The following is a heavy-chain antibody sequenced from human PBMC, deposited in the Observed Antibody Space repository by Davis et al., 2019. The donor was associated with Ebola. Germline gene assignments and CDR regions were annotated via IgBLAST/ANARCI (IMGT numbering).Heavy chain of an antibody. D-gene: IGHD6-13*01. V-gene: IGHV3-30-3*01. CDR3: ARDRESSSWYIDY. CDR2: ISYDGSNK. Sequence: SLKISCPASGFTFTSYAIHWVRPAPGKGLEWVAVISYDGSNKYYADSMKGRFTISRDNSKNTLYLQMNSLRAEDTAVYYCARDRESSSWYIDYWGQGTLVTVSS. CDR1: GFTFTSYA. J-gene: IGHJ4*02.